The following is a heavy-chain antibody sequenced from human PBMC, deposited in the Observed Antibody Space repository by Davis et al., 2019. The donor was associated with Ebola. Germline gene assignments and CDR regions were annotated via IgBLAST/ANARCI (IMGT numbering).Heavy chain of an antibody. J-gene: IGHJ6*02. V-gene: IGHV3-74*01. CDR1: GFTFNTYT. Sequence: GESLKISCAASGFTFNTYTMHWVRQAPGKGLVWVSGITPSGDVTTYADSVKGRFTISRDNAKNSLYLQMNSLRVEDTAVYYCARQARVDVWGQGTTVTVSS. CDR3: ARQARVDV. CDR2: ITPSGDVT.